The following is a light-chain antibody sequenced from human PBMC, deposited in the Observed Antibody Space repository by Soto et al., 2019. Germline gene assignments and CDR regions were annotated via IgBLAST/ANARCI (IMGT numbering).Light chain of an antibody. J-gene: IGKJ1*01. CDR1: QSISDY. Sequence: DIQMTQSPSPLSASVGDRVTITCRASQSISDYLNWYQQKPGKAPKLLIYAASSLQSGVPSRFSGSGSGTDFTLTIISLQPEDYATYYCQQSYSHPRTFGQGTKVDIK. V-gene: IGKV1-39*01. CDR2: AAS. CDR3: QQSYSHPRT.